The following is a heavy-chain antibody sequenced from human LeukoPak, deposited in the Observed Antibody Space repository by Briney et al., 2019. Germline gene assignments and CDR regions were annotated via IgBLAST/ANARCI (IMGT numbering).Heavy chain of an antibody. D-gene: IGHD6-19*01. CDR3: ARHPTSSGWRPAFDI. V-gene: IGHV4-39*01. CDR1: GGSISSSSCY. J-gene: IGHJ3*02. CDR2: IYHSGST. Sequence: PSETLSLTCTVSGGSISSSSCYWGWIRRPPGKGLEWIGSIYHSGSTYYNPSIESRVTISVDTSKNQFSLKLSSVTAADTAVYYCARHPTSSGWRPAFDIWGQGTMVTVSS.